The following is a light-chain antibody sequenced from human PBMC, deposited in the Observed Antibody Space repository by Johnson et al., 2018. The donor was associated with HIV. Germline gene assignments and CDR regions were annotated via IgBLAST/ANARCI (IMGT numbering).Light chain of an antibody. J-gene: IGLJ1*01. V-gene: IGLV1-51*01. CDR3: GTWDRSLSGYV. CDR2: DNN. Sequence: QSVLTQPRSVSAAPGQKVTISCSGSSSNIGNNYVSWYQQLPGTAPKLLIYDNNKRPSGIPDRFSGSKSGTSATLGITGLQTGDEAVYYCGTWDRSLSGYVFGTGTKVTGL. CDR1: SSNIGNNY.